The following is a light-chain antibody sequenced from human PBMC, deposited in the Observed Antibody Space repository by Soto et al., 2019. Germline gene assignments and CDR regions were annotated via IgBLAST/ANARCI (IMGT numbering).Light chain of an antibody. J-gene: IGLJ1*01. CDR1: SSNIGTNT. CDR3: KSYAGSNTYV. CDR2: VNS. Sequence: QSVLTQPHSASGTPGQRVTISCSGSSSNIGTNTVNWYQQLPGSAPKLLMFVNSQRPSGVPDRFSGSKSGNTASLTVSGLQAADEADYFCKSYAGSNTYVFGSGTKVTVL. V-gene: IGLV1-44*01.